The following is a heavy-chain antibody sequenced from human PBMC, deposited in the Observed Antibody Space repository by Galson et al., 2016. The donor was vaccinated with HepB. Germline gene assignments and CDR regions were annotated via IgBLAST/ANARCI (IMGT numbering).Heavy chain of an antibody. CDR2: VRGNGLST. D-gene: IGHD6-19*01. V-gene: IGHV3-64*04. CDR1: GFIFSDYA. CDR3: ANEGSTGWTHLDY. J-gene: IGHJ4*02. Sequence: SLRLSCAASGFIFSDYAMHWVRQTPGKGLEYVSGVRGNGLSTSYADSVKGRFTISRDNSKNTVYLQMNVLRAEDTAVYYCANEGSTGWTHLDYWGQGTLVTVSS.